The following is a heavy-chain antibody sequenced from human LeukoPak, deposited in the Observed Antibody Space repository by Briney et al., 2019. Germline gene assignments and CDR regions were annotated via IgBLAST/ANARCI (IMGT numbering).Heavy chain of an antibody. CDR2: IKQDGSEK. D-gene: IGHD3-22*01. CDR3: AKDDGSGYYRGYYFDY. J-gene: IGHJ4*02. Sequence: PGGSLRLSCAASGFTFSSYWMSWVRQAPGKGLEWVANIKQDGSEKYYVDSVKGRFTISRDNSKNSLYLQMNSLRTEDTALYYCAKDDGSGYYRGYYFDYWGQGTLVTVSS. V-gene: IGHV3-7*03. CDR1: GFTFSSYW.